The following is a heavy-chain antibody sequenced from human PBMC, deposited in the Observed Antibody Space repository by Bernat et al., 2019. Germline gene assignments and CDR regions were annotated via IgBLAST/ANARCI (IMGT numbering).Heavy chain of an antibody. CDR1: GFTFSNAW. J-gene: IGHJ5*02. CDR3: APQHWFDP. V-gene: IGHV3-48*04. Sequence: EVQLVESGGGLVKPGGSLRLSCAASGFTFSNAWMNWVRQAPGKGLEWVAHINPDARRIFYAESVKGRFTISRDNARNSLYLQMNSLRVEDTATYYCAPQHWFDPWGQGTLVTVSS. CDR2: INPDARRI.